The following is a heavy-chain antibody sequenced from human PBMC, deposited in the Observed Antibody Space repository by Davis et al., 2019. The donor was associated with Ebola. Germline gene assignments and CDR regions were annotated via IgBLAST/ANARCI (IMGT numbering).Heavy chain of an antibody. CDR1: ASSFSSYY. CDR3: ARSYGDYVGVDY. Sequence: MPSETLSLTCTVSASSFSSYYWSWIRQPPGKGLEWIGYIYYSGSTNYNPSLKSRVTISVDTSKNQFSLKLSSVTAADTAVYYCARSYGDYVGVDYWGQGTLVTVTS. CDR2: IYYSGST. V-gene: IGHV4-59*08. D-gene: IGHD4-17*01. J-gene: IGHJ4*02.